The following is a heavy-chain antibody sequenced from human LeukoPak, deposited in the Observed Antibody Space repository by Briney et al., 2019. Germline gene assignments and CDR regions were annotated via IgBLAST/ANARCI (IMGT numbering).Heavy chain of an antibody. V-gene: IGHV3-48*01. CDR3: AKKGIAAAGYNPRGYYFDY. J-gene: IGHJ4*02. CDR2: IRDADSTV. Sequence: PGGSLRLSCVASGFTFSTHSMNWVRQAPGKGLEWISYIRDADSTVFYADSVKGRFTISRDNAKNSLYLQMNSLRAEDTAVYYCAKKGIAAAGYNPRGYYFDYWGQGTLVTVSS. CDR1: GFTFSTHS. D-gene: IGHD6-13*01.